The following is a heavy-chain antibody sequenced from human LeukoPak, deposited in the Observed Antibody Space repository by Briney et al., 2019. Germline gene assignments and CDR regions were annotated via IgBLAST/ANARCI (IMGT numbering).Heavy chain of an antibody. V-gene: IGHV1-69*06. CDR1: GGTFSSYA. Sequence: ASVKVSCKASGGTFSSYAISWVRQAPGQGLEWMGGIIPIFGTANYAQKFQGRVTITADKSTSTAYMELSSLRSEDTAVYYCANTPRRCSGGSCYSFDYWGQGTLVTVSS. CDR2: IIPIFGTA. J-gene: IGHJ4*02. CDR3: ANTPRRCSGGSCYSFDY. D-gene: IGHD2-15*01.